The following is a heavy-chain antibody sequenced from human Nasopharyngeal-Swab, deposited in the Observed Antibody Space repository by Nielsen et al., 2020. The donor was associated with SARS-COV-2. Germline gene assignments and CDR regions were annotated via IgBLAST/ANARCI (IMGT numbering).Heavy chain of an antibody. J-gene: IGHJ4*02. CDR3: ARLDPYSSRDDY. Sequence: WIRQPPGKGLEWIGNIYYSGNTYYNPSLKSRVTISVDKSKNQFSLKLSSVTAADTAVYYCARLDPYSSRDDYWGQGTLVTVSS. D-gene: IGHD6-13*01. V-gene: IGHV4-39*01. CDR2: IYYSGNT.